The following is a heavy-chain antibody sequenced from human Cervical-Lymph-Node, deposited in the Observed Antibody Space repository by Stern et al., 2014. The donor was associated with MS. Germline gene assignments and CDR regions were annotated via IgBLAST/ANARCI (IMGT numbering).Heavy chain of an antibody. CDR3: ANNIVATQDFDY. D-gene: IGHD5-12*01. CDR1: GFTFSSYA. J-gene: IGHJ4*02. CDR2: ISGSGGRT. V-gene: IGHV3-23*04. Sequence: EDQLVESGGGLVQPGGSLRLSCAASGFTFSSYAMSWVRQAPGKGLEWVSAISGSGGRTYYADSVKGRFTISRDNPKNMLYLQMNSLRAEDTAVYYCANNIVATQDFDYWGQGTLVTVSS.